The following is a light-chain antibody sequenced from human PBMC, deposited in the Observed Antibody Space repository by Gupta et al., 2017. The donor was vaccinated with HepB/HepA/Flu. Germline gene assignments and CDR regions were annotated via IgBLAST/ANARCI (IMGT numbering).Light chain of an antibody. J-gene: IGLJ2*01. CDR3: ALFLGNGIWD. V-gene: IGLV8-61*01. CDR1: FVAVAPTHH. CDR2: SVN. Sequence: QTLVTQEPSVSVSPGGTITRTCGLSFVAVAPTHHPSWYQQTPGQSPRTLIYSVNIRSSGVPGRFSGSILGNKAALTITGAQADDESDYYCALFLGNGIWDFGGGTRLTVL.